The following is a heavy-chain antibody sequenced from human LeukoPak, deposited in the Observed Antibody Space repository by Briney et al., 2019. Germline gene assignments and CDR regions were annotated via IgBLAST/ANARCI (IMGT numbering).Heavy chain of an antibody. D-gene: IGHD5-12*01. V-gene: IGHV3-21*01. J-gene: IGHJ4*02. CDR1: GFTFSSYS. Sequence: GGSLRLSCAASGFTFSSYSMNWVRQAPGKGLEWVSSISSSSSYIYYADSVKGRFTISRDNAKNSLYLQMNSLRAEDTAVYYCARGVRGYSGYDDYWGQGTLVTVSS. CDR2: ISSSSSYI. CDR3: ARGVRGYSGYDDY.